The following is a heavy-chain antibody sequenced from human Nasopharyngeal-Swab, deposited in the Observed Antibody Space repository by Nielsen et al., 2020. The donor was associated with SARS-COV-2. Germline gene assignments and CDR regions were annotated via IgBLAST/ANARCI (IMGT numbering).Heavy chain of an antibody. Sequence: ASVKVSCKASGYTFTSYYLHWVRQAPGQGLEWMGIIHPTDGSTSYAQKFEGRVTMTRVTSTSTVYMELNSLRSEDTAVYYCASEGSGVFGVVIYAFDIWGPGTLVTVSS. V-gene: IGHV1-46*01. CDR3: ASEGSGVFGVVIYAFDI. D-gene: IGHD3-3*01. J-gene: IGHJ3*02. CDR2: IHPTDGST. CDR1: GYTFTSYY.